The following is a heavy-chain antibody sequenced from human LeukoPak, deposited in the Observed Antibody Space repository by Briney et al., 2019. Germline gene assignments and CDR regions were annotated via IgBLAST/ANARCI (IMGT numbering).Heavy chain of an antibody. CDR1: GFTFSNAW. CDR3: TTAAYCSGGSCYSGYFQH. CDR2: IKSKTDGGTT. V-gene: IGHV3-15*01. D-gene: IGHD2-15*01. Sequence: GGSLGLSCAASGFTFSNAWMSWVRQAPGKGLEWVGRIKSKTDGGTTDYAAPVKGRFTISRDDSKNTLYLQMNSLKTEDTAVYYCTTAAYCSGGSCYSGYFQHWGQGTLVTVSS. J-gene: IGHJ1*01.